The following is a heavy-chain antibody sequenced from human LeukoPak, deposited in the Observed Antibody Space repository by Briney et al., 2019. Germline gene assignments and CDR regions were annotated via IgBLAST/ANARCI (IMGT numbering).Heavy chain of an antibody. V-gene: IGHV3-48*03. Sequence: GGSLRLSCAASGFSFSSYEMNWVRQAPGKGLEWVSYISNSGSTIYYADSVRGRFTISRDNARNSLYLQLNSLRAEDTAVYYCARLRGYCSSSSCYGAEDYWGQGTLVTVSS. CDR1: GFSFSSYE. J-gene: IGHJ4*02. CDR3: ARLRGYCSSSSCYGAEDY. CDR2: ISNSGSTI. D-gene: IGHD2-2*01.